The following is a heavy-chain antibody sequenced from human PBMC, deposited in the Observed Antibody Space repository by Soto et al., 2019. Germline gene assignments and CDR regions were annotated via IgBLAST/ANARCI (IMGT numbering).Heavy chain of an antibody. V-gene: IGHV3-66*01. CDR3: ARDRRYYGSGSYDILHYYYGMDV. CDR2: IYSGGST. J-gene: IGHJ6*02. D-gene: IGHD3-10*01. Sequence: EVPLVESGGGLVQPGGSLRLSCAASGFTVSSNYMSWVRQAPGKGLEWVSVIYSGGSTYYADSVKGRFTISRDNSKYTLYLQMDSLRAEDTAVYYCARDRRYYGSGSYDILHYYYGMDVWGQGTTVTVSS. CDR1: GFTVSSNY.